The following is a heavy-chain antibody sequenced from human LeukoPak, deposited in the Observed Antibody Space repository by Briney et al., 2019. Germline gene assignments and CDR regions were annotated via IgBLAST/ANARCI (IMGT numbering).Heavy chain of an antibody. CDR3: ARHEFHASGSYYTAY. D-gene: IGHD3-10*01. V-gene: IGHV5-51*01. Sequence: GESLKISCKGSGYSFTSYWIGWMRHMPGKGLEWMGIIYPADSDTRYSPSFQGQVTISADKSVSTAHLQWSSLKASDNAIYYCARHEFHASGSYYTAYWGQGTLVTVSS. J-gene: IGHJ4*02. CDR2: IYPADSDT. CDR1: GYSFTSYW.